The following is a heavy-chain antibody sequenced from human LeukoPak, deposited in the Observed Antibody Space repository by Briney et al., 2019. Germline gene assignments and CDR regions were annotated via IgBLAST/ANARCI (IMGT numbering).Heavy chain of an antibody. J-gene: IGHJ4*02. D-gene: IGHD3-22*01. Sequence: GGSLRLSCAASGFTLTTYAMSWVRQAPGKGLEWVSAMTASGGTTLFADSVKGRFTISRDNSKNTLYLQMNSLRAEDTAVYYCAREGRYYDSSGYLFDYWGQGTLVIVSS. CDR1: GFTLTTYA. CDR3: AREGRYYDSSGYLFDY. V-gene: IGHV3-23*01. CDR2: MTASGGTT.